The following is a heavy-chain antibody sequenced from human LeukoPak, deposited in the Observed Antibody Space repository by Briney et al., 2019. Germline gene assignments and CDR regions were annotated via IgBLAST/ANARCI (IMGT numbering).Heavy chain of an antibody. D-gene: IGHD5-12*01. CDR1: GGSINTYY. Sequence: SETLSLTCTVSGGSINTYYWSWIRQPPGKGLEWIGYISYSGSTKYNPSLKSRVTISVDTSKNHLSLKLSSVTAADTAIYYCARSGDSGYDFFDYWGQGTLVTVSS. V-gene: IGHV4-59*01. J-gene: IGHJ4*02. CDR2: ISYSGST. CDR3: ARSGDSGYDFFDY.